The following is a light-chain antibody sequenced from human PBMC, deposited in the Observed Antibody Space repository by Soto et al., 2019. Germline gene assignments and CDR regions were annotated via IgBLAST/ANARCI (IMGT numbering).Light chain of an antibody. Sequence: EIVMTQSPATLSVSPGERATLSCRASQSVSSDLAWYQQKPGQAPMLLIYGASTRATGIPARFSGSGSGTEFTLTISSLQSEYFAVYYCQHHNDWVKSFGQGTKLEIK. V-gene: IGKV3-15*01. CDR2: GAS. CDR3: QHHNDWVKS. CDR1: QSVSSD. J-gene: IGKJ2*03.